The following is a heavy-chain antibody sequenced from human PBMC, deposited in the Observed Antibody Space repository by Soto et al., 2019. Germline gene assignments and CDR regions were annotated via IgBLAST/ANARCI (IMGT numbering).Heavy chain of an antibody. CDR2: INPNSGGT. Sequence: SVKVSCKASGYTFTGYYMHWVRQAPGQGLEWMGWINPNSGGTNYAQKFQGRVTMTRDTSISTAYMELSRLRSDDTAVYYCARVGTGDYYDSSGYYPGDYYGMDVWGQGTTVTVSS. CDR3: ARVGTGDYYDSSGYYPGDYYGMDV. V-gene: IGHV1-2*02. J-gene: IGHJ6*02. CDR1: GYTFTGYY. D-gene: IGHD3-22*01.